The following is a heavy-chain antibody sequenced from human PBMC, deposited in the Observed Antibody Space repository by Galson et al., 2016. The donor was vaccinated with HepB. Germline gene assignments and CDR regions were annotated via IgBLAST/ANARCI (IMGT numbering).Heavy chain of an antibody. CDR2: IHLAGRDI. J-gene: IGHJ4*02. V-gene: IGHV3-23*01. CDR3: TKHEVRTHDY. Sequence: SLRLSCAASGFTFSKYALSWVRQAPGQGLEWISAIHLAGRDIYYSDSVRGRFTISRDDSNNMLYLQMNNLRDEDTAVYYCTKHEVRTHDYWGQGTLVTVSS. D-gene: IGHD3-22*01. CDR1: GFTFSKYA.